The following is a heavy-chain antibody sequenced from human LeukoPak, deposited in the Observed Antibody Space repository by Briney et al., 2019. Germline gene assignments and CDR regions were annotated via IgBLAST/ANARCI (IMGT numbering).Heavy chain of an antibody. CDR2: ITGSGGRT. CDR1: GFTFSSYA. CDR3: VRDLHWGGFDV. V-gene: IGHV3-23*01. D-gene: IGHD7-27*01. Sequence: GGSLRLFYAASGFTFSSYAMNWVRQAPGKGLEWVSAITGSGGRTYYADSVKGRFTISRDNSKNTLYLQMNSLRAEDTAIYYCVRDLHWGGFDVWGQGTMVTVSS. J-gene: IGHJ3*01.